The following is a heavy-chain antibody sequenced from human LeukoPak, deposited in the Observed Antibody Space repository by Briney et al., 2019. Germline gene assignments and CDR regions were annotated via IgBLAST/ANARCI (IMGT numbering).Heavy chain of an antibody. CDR2: IYYSGST. CDR3: AGHADDRDTGYWYFDL. V-gene: IGHV4-39*01. Sequence: SETLSLTCTVSGGSISSSSYYWGWIRQPPGKGLEWIGSIYYSGSTYYNPSLKSRVTISVDTSKNQFSLKLSSVTAADTAVYYCAGHADDRDTGYWYFDLWGRGTLVTVSS. CDR1: GGSISSSSYY. D-gene: IGHD3-9*01. J-gene: IGHJ2*01.